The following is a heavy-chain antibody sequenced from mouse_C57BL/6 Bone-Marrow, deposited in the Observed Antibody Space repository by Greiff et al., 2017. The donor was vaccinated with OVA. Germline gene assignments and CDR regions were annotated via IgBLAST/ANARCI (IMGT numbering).Heavy chain of an antibody. Sequence: EVKVVESGGDLVKPGGSLKLSCADSGFTFSSYGMSWVRQTPDKRLEWVATISSGGSYTYYPDSVKGRFTISRDNAKNTLYLQMSSLKSEDTAMYYCARRTGDFDYWGQGTTLTVSS. J-gene: IGHJ2*01. CDR1: GFTFSSYG. CDR2: ISSGGSYT. CDR3: ARRTGDFDY. V-gene: IGHV5-6*02. D-gene: IGHD4-1*01.